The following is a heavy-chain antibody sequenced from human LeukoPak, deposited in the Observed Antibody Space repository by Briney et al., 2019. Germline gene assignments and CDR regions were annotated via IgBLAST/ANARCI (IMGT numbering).Heavy chain of an antibody. Sequence: SETLSLTCAVYGGSFSGYYWSWIRQPPGKGLEWIGEINHSGSTNYNPSLKSRVTISVDTSKNQFSLKLSSVTAADTAVYYCARPGDSRSFLTIDPWGQGTLVTVSS. CDR1: GGSFSGYY. CDR3: ARPGDSRSFLTIDP. J-gene: IGHJ5*02. CDR2: INHSGST. D-gene: IGHD3-3*02. V-gene: IGHV4-34*01.